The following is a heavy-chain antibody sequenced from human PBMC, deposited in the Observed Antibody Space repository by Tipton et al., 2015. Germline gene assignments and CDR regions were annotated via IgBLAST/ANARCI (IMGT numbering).Heavy chain of an antibody. CDR3: ATGGVVHRDSYGMDV. CDR2: VDPKDGET. J-gene: IGHJ6*02. V-gene: IGHV1-69-2*01. D-gene: IGHD2-8*01. Sequence: LVQSGAEVKKPGTTVKISCKVSGYIFTDYYLHWVQQAPGGGLEWIGLVDPKDGETVYAEKFQDRLTITADTSTDTAYMELSSLRSEDTALYYCATGGVVHRDSYGMDVWGQGTTVTVSS. CDR1: GYIFTDYY.